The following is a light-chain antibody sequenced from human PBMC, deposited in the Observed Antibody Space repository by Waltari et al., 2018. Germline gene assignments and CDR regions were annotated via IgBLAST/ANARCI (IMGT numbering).Light chain of an antibody. CDR3: MLSYSGPWV. J-gene: IGLJ3*02. V-gene: IGLV7-46*01. CDR1: HGAVTSGPY. Sequence: QAVVTQEPSLTVSPGGTVTLTCGSSHGAVTSGPYCYWFQQKAGQAPRTLVYPTTNKHSWTPARFSGSLLGGKAALTLSGAQPEDEADYYCMLSYSGPWVFGGGTKLTVL. CDR2: PTT.